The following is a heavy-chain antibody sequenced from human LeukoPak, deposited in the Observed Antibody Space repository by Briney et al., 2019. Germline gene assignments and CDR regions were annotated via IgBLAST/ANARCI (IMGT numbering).Heavy chain of an antibody. CDR1: SGSISSSSYY. CDR3: ARQQVVGGYNFWSGYYADVFDY. CDR2: IYYSGNT. J-gene: IGHJ4*02. V-gene: IGHV4-39*01. D-gene: IGHD3-3*01. Sequence: SETLSLTCTVSSGSISSSSYYWGWSRQPPGKGLEWIVTIYYSGNTYYNPSLKSRVTISVDTSKNQFSLKLSSVTAADTAVYYCARQQVVGGYNFWSGYYADVFDYWGQGTLVTVSS.